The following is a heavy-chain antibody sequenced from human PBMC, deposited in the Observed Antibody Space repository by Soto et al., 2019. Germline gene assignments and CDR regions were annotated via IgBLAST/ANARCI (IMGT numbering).Heavy chain of an antibody. J-gene: IGHJ4*02. CDR1: GFTFSNYA. V-gene: IGHV3-23*01. CDR2: ISNGGGST. CDR3: AKGLMGSTFQWDC. Sequence: GGSLRLSCAASGFTFSNYALTWVRQAPGKGLEWVSSISNGGGSTYSADSVKGRFTISRDNSKNTLYLQMNSLRVEDTAVYYCAKGLMGSTFQWDCWGQGTLVTVSS. D-gene: IGHD1-26*01.